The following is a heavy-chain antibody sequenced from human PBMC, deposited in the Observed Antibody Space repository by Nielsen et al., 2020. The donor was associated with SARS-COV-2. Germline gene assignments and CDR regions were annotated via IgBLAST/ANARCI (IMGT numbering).Heavy chain of an antibody. Sequence: GESLKISCAASGFMFSPHGMHWVRQAPGKGPEWVAVISYDGSNKYYADSVKGRFTISRDNYKNTLYLQMNSLGAEDTAVYYCAKNGGADIAVVPAAIVSCFDIWGQGTMVTVSS. J-gene: IGHJ3*02. CDR1: GFMFSPHG. D-gene: IGHD2-2*01. V-gene: IGHV3-30*18. CDR3: AKNGGADIAVVPAAIVSCFDI. CDR2: ISYDGSNK.